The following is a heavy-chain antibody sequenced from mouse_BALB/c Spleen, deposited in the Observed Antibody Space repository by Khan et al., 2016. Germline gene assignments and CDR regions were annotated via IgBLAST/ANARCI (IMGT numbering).Heavy chain of an antibody. D-gene: IGHD2-4*01. CDR2: IDPANGNT. CDR3: ARAYYDYWFAY. CDR1: GFNIKDTY. J-gene: IGHJ3*01. V-gene: IGHV14-3*02. Sequence: VQLQQSGAELVKPGASVKLSCTAAGFNIKDTYMHWVKQRPEQGLEWIGKIDPANGNTKYDPNFQGKATITADTSSNTAYLQLSSLTSEDTAVYYCARAYYDYWFAYWGQGTLVTDSA.